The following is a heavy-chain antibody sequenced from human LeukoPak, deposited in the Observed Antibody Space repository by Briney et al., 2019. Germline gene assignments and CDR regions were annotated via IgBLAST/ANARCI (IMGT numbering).Heavy chain of an antibody. CDR3: ARDLTTVVTDAFDI. V-gene: IGHV4-39*02. Sequence: SETLSLTCTVSGGSISSSSYYWGWIRQPPGKGLEWIGSIYYSGSTYYNPSLKSRVTISVDTSKNQFSLKLSSVTAADTAVYYCARDLTTVVTDAFDIWGQGTMVTVSS. D-gene: IGHD4-23*01. J-gene: IGHJ3*02. CDR2: IYYSGST. CDR1: GGSISSSSYY.